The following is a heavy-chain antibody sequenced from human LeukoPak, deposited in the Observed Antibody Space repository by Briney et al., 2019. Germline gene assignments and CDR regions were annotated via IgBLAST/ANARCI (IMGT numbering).Heavy chain of an antibody. D-gene: IGHD5-18*01. CDR2: INHSGST. V-gene: IGHV4-34*01. Sequence: PSETLSLTCAVYGGSFSGYYWSWIRQPPGKGLEWIGEINHSGSTNYNPSLKSRVTISVDTSKNQFSLKLSSVTAADTAVHYCARGQPDGSYGYTVHAFDIWGQGTMVTVSS. CDR3: ARGQPDGSYGYTVHAFDI. CDR1: GGSFSGYY. J-gene: IGHJ3*02.